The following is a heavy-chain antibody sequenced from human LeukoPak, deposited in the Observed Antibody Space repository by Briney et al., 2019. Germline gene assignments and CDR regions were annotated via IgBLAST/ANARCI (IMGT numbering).Heavy chain of an antibody. V-gene: IGHV3-74*01. D-gene: IGHD4-23*01. CDR1: GFTFSSYW. J-gene: IGHJ4*02. CDR3: ARSPNPYTVASTFDY. Sequence: PGGSLRLSCAASGFTFSSYWMHWVRQGPGKGLVWVSRVNEDGRITSYPDSVTGRFTISRDNGKNTLYLQMNSLRAEDTAVYYCARSPNPYTVASTFDYWGQGILVTVSS. CDR2: VNEDGRIT.